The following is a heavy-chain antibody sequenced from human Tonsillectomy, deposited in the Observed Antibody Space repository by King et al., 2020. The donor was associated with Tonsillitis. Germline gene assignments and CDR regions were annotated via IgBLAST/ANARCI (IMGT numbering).Heavy chain of an antibody. Sequence: VQLVESGAELKKPGESLRISCKASGYTFTNYWIAWVRQTPGTGLEWVGIGFPGDSDFRYSPSFEGQVTISVDRSTTTAYPQWTSLKASDTAIYFCAKGGDYYNSDNFLITGYFEYWGQGTPVTVSS. CDR1: GYTFTNYW. J-gene: IGHJ4*02. CDR3: AKGGDYYNSDNFLITGYFEY. CDR2: GFPGDSDF. V-gene: IGHV5-51*03. D-gene: IGHD3-10*01.